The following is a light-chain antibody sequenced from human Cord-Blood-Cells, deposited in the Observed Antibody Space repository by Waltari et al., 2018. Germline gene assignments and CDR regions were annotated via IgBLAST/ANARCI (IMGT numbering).Light chain of an antibody. Sequence: QSALTQPASVSGSPGQPITIPSPGTSSAVGGYNYVSWYQQHPGKAPKLMIYDVSNRPSGVSNRFSGSKSGNTASLTISGLQAEDEADYYCSSYTSSSTWVFGGGTKLTVL. CDR2: DVS. CDR1: SSAVGGYNY. CDR3: SSYTSSSTWV. J-gene: IGLJ3*02. V-gene: IGLV2-14*03.